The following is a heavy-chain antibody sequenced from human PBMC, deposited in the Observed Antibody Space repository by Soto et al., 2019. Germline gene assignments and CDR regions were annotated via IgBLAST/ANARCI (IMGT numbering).Heavy chain of an antibody. J-gene: IGHJ5*02. V-gene: IGHV3-21*01. D-gene: IGHD3-3*01. CDR1: GFTFSSYS. Sequence: GGSLRLSCAASGFTFSSYSMNWVRQAPGKGLEWVSSISSSSSYIYYADSVKGRFTISRDNAKNSLYLQMNILRAEDTAVYYCARDFIPTLEWEMNNWFDPWGQGTLVTVSS. CDR3: ARDFIPTLEWEMNNWFDP. CDR2: ISSSSSYI.